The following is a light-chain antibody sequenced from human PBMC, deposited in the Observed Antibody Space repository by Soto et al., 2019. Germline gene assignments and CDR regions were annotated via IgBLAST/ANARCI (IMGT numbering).Light chain of an antibody. Sequence: DIQMTQSPSSLSASVGDRVSITCQASQDITDYLNWYQQKPGKAPKLLIYGGSHFEPGVPSRFSGSGSGTAFTFTISSLQPEDVGMYYCQQLRSYPQTFGQGTKAEI. CDR2: GGS. CDR1: QDITDY. V-gene: IGKV1-33*01. J-gene: IGKJ1*01. CDR3: QQLRSYPQT.